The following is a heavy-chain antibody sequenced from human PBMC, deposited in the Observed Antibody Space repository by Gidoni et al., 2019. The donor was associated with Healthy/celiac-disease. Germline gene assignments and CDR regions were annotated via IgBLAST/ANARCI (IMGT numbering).Heavy chain of an antibody. D-gene: IGHD3-22*01. CDR3: ARGTGPPDYYDSSGYYLHWYFDL. J-gene: IGHJ2*01. Sequence: EHMWNTGIIPILGIANYAQKFQGRVTITADKSTSTAYMELSSLRSEDTAVYYCARGTGPPDYYDSSGYYLHWYFDLWGRGTLVTVSS. V-gene: IGHV1-69*10. CDR2: IIPILGIA.